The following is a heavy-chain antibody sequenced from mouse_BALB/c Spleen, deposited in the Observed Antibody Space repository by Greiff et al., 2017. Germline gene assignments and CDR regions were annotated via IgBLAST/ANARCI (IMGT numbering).Heavy chain of an antibody. D-gene: IGHD1-1*01. Sequence: EVQLVESGPELVKPGASVKISCKASGYSFTGYFMNWVKQSHGKSLEWIGRINPYNGDTFYNQKFKGKATLTVDKSSSTAHMELLSLTSEDSAVYYCGRSPYYYGSSRSHFDYWGQGTTLTVSS. V-gene: IGHV1-37*01. CDR1: GYSFTGYF. CDR2: INPYNGDT. J-gene: IGHJ2*01. CDR3: GRSPYYYGSSRSHFDY.